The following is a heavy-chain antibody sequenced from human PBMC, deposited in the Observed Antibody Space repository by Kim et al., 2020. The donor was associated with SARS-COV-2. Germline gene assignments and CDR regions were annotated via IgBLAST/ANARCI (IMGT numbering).Heavy chain of an antibody. CDR3: AVTGWTKAFDY. CDR2: T. J-gene: IGHJ4*02. D-gene: IGHD2-21*02. Sequence: TYYNPSRKSRVTKSVDTSKNQFSLKLSSVTAADTAVYYCAVTGWTKAFDYWGQGTLVTVSS. V-gene: IGHV4-31*02.